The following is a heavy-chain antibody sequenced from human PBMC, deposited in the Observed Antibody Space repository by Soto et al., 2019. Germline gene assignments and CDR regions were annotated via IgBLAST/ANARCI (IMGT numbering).Heavy chain of an antibody. V-gene: IGHV4-34*01. CDR1: GGSFSGYY. D-gene: IGHD3-22*01. CDR3: AGKYYYDSSGYAK. J-gene: IGHJ4*02. Sequence: QVQLQQRGAGLLKPSETLSLTCAVYGGSFSGYYWSWIRQPPGKGLEWIGEINHSGSTNYNPSLKSRVTISVDTSKNQFSLKLSSVTAADTAVYYCAGKYYYDSSGYAKWGQGTRVTVSS. CDR2: INHSGST.